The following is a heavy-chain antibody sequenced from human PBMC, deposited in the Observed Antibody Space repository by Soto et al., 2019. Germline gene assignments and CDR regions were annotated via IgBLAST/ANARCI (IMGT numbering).Heavy chain of an antibody. CDR2: INPNSGGT. Sequence: ASVKVSCKASGYTFTGYYMHWVRQAPGQGLEWMGWINPNSGGTNYAQKFQGRVTMTRDTSISTAYMELSRLRSDDTAVYYCARVWRGGYYPDAFDIWGQGTMVTVSS. V-gene: IGHV1-2*02. CDR3: ARVWRGGYYPDAFDI. CDR1: GYTFTGYY. D-gene: IGHD3-22*01. J-gene: IGHJ3*02.